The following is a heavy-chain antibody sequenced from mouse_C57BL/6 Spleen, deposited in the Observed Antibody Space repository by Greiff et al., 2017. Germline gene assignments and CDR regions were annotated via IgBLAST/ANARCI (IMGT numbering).Heavy chain of an antibody. CDR2: IDPSDSYT. Sequence: VQLQQPGAELVMPGASVKLSCKASGYTFTSYWMHWVKQRPGQGLEWIGEIDPSDSYTNYNQKFKGKSTLTVDKSSSTAYMQLSSLTSEDSAVYYCARGGRYSYFDYWGQGTTLTVSS. CDR3: ARGGRYSYFDY. D-gene: IGHD1-1*01. V-gene: IGHV1-69*01. J-gene: IGHJ2*01. CDR1: GYTFTSYW.